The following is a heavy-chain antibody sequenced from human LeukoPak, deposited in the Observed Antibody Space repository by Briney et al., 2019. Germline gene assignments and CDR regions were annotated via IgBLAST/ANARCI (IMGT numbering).Heavy chain of an antibody. CDR3: TRNPCVGDCYYDY. CDR1: GFTFGDYS. CDR2: IRSKAYGGTT. V-gene: IGHV3-49*04. J-gene: IGHJ4*02. Sequence: GGSLRLSCTASGFTFGDYSMSWVRQAPGKGLEWVAFIRSKAYGGTTEYAASVKGRFTILRDDSKSIAYLQMNSLKTEDTAVYYCTRNPCVGDCYYDYWGQGTLVTVSS. D-gene: IGHD2-21*02.